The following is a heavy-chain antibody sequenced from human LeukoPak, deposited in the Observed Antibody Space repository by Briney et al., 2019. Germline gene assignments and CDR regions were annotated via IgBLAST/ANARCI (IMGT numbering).Heavy chain of an antibody. D-gene: IGHD4-17*01. Sequence: GGSLRLSCVASGFTFSNTWMSWVRQAPGKGLEWVGRIKSKTNGGTTDYAAPVKGRFTISRDDSKNTLYLQMNSLKPEDTAVYYCTKFDYAAFEYWGQGALVTVSS. J-gene: IGHJ4*02. CDR1: GFTFSNTW. V-gene: IGHV3-15*01. CDR2: IKSKTNGGTT. CDR3: TKFDYAAFEY.